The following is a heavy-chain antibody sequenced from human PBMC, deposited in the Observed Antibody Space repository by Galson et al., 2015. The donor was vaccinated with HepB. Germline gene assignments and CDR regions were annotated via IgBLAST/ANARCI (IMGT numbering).Heavy chain of an antibody. CDR3: ARIASTSWPTFDY. Sequence: ALEWLARIDWDDEKFYSTSLKARLTISKDTSKNQAVLTMTNMDPVDTATYYCARIASTSWPTFDYWGQGTLITVSS. CDR2: IDWDDEK. D-gene: IGHD6-13*01. J-gene: IGHJ4*02. V-gene: IGHV2-70*04.